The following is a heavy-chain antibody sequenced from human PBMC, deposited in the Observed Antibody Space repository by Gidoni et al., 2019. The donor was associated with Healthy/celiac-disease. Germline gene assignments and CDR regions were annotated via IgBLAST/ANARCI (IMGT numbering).Heavy chain of an antibody. CDR1: GFTFRRYG. D-gene: IGHD6-19*01. V-gene: IGHV3-30*18. CDR2: ISYDGSNK. CDR3: AKDSVAYSSPYGMDV. Sequence: QVQLVESGGGVVQPGRSLRLSCAASGFTFRRYGMHWVRQAPGKGLEWGAVISYDGSNKYYADSVKGRFTISRDNSKNTLYLQMNSLRAEDTAVYYCAKDSVAYSSPYGMDVWGQGTTVTVSS. J-gene: IGHJ6*02.